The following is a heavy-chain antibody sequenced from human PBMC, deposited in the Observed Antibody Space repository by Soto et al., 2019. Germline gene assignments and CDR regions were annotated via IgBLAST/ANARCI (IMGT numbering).Heavy chain of an antibody. CDR3: ARGDSSKGTTH. D-gene: IGHD6-13*01. Sequence: SETLSLTCTVSGGSISSYYWSWIRQPPGKGLEWIGEINYSGSTNYNPSLKSRVTISVDTSKNQFSLKLSSVTAADTAVYYCARGDSSKGTTHWGQGTLVTVSS. V-gene: IGHV4-59*12. CDR1: GGSISSYY. J-gene: IGHJ4*02. CDR2: INYSGST.